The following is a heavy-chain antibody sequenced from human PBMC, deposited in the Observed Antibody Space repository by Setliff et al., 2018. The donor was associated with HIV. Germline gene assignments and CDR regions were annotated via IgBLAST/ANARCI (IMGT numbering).Heavy chain of an antibody. J-gene: IGHJ6*04. CDR1: GYTFTSYY. CDR2: INPSGGHT. V-gene: IGHV1-46*01. CDR3: ARDWNYVVDV. D-gene: IGHD3-16*01. Sequence: GASVKVSCKASGYTFTSYYMHWVRQAPGQGLEWMGIINPSGGHTDYAQKLQDRVTITADTSSTTAYMELSSLRSDDTAVYYCARDWNYVVDVWGKGTTVTVSS.